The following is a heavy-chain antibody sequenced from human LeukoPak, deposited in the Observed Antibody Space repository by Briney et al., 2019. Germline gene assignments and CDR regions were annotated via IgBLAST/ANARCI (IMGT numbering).Heavy chain of an antibody. CDR3: AREGSAAAGPYYYYMDV. CDR1: GGSFSGYY. J-gene: IGHJ6*03. Sequence: SETLSLTCAVYGGSFSGYYWSWIRQPPGKGLEWIGEINHSGSTNYNPSLKSRVTISVDTSKNQFSLKLSSVTAADAAVYYCAREGSAAAGPYYYYMDVWGKGTTVTVSS. CDR2: INHSGST. D-gene: IGHD6-13*01. V-gene: IGHV4-34*01.